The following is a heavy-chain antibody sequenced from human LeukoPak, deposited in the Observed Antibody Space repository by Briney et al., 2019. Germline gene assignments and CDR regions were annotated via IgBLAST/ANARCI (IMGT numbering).Heavy chain of an antibody. Sequence: SGGSLRLSCAASGFTFSSYSMNWVRQAPGKGLEWVSYISNTSSTIYYADSVKGRFTISRDNAKNSLYLQMTRLRAEDTAVYYCARDRPLSDASDIWGQGTMVTVSS. CDR1: GFTFSSYS. D-gene: IGHD6-6*01. J-gene: IGHJ3*02. CDR3: ARDRPLSDASDI. V-gene: IGHV3-48*01. CDR2: ISNTSSTI.